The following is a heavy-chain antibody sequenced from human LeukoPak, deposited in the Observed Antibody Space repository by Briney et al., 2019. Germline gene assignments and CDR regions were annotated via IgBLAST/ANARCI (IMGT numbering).Heavy chain of an antibody. Sequence: QPGGSLRLSCAASGFTFSSYAMYWVRKAPGKGLEWVAVISYDGSNKYYADSVKGRFTISRDNSKNTLYLQMNSLRAEDTAVYYCARDRDYYDSSGYLDYWGQGTLVTVSS. CDR2: ISYDGSNK. V-gene: IGHV3-30-3*01. D-gene: IGHD3-22*01. CDR1: GFTFSSYA. CDR3: ARDRDYYDSSGYLDY. J-gene: IGHJ4*02.